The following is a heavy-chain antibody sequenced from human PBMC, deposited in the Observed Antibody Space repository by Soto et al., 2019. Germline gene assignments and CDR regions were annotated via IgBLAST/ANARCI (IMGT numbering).Heavy chain of an antibody. Sequence: VQLVESGGGMVQPGRSLTLSCAASGFIFSNYAMNWVRQAPGRGPEWVAAISVDGSNTNYADSVKGRFTFSRDNSKNTLYLQMNSLRAEDTAVYYCARDFGYWGQGTLVTVSS. CDR1: GFIFSNYA. CDR3: ARDFGY. V-gene: IGHV3-30-3*01. J-gene: IGHJ4*02. CDR2: ISVDGSNT.